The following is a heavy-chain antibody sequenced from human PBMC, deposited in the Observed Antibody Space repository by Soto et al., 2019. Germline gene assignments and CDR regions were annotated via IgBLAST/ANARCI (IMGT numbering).Heavy chain of an antibody. CDR2: INPNSGGT. CDR1: GYTFTGYY. V-gene: IGHV1-2*04. Sequence: QVPLVQSGAEVKKPGASVKVSCKASGYTFTGYYMHWVRQAPGQGLEWMGWINPNSGGTNYAQKFQGWVTMTRDTSISTAYMELSRLRSDDTAVYYCARDGSSNCSGGSCYSLDAFDIWGQGTMVTVSS. D-gene: IGHD2-15*01. CDR3: ARDGSSNCSGGSCYSLDAFDI. J-gene: IGHJ3*02.